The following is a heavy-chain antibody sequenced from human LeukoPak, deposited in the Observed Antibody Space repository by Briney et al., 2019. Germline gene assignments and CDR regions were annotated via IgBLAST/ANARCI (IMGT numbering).Heavy chain of an antibody. V-gene: IGHV3-66*02. CDR2: IYSGGST. CDR3: TRVMAASVWRSYGSYYYYYYMDV. CDR1: GFTVSSNY. J-gene: IGHJ6*03. D-gene: IGHD3-16*01. Sequence: GGSLRLSCAASGFTVSSNYMSWVRQAPGKGLEWVSVIYSGGSTYYADSVKGRFTISGDNSKNTLYLQMNSLRAEDTAVYYCTRVMAASVWRSYGSYYYYYYMDVWGKGTTVTVSS.